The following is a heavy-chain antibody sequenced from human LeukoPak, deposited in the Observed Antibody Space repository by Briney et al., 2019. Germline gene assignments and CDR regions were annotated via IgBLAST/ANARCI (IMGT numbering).Heavy chain of an antibody. Sequence: SETLSLTCTVSGDSMTNYYWNWIRQPPGKGLEWIGYIHHSGTTNYNPSLKSRLTISVVTSKSQFSLKLSSVTAADTAVYYCARGLYVWGHYRTYGMDVWGQGTTVTVSS. CDR1: GDSMTNYY. CDR2: IHHSGTT. V-gene: IGHV4-59*12. D-gene: IGHD3-16*01. J-gene: IGHJ6*02. CDR3: ARGLYVWGHYRTYGMDV.